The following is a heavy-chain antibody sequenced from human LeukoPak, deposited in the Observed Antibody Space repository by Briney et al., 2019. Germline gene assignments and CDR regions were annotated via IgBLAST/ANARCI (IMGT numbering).Heavy chain of an antibody. Sequence: GGSLRLSCAASGFTFSRYWMSWVRQAPGKGLEWVANIKQDGSQKSYVDSVKGRFTISRDNAKNTVSLQMNSLRAEDTAVYYCAGDKTTGGWYEFDYWGQGTLVTVSS. CDR3: AGDKTTGGWYEFDY. J-gene: IGHJ4*02. V-gene: IGHV3-7*03. D-gene: IGHD6-19*01. CDR1: GFTFSRYW. CDR2: IKQDGSQK.